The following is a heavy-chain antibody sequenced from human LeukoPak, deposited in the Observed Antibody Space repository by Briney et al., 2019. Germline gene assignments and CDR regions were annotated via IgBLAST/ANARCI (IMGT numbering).Heavy chain of an antibody. CDR1: GFTFSSYA. D-gene: IGHD3-10*01. CDR2: ISDSGGNT. J-gene: IGHJ4*02. Sequence: PGGSLRLSCAASGFTFSSYAMNWVRQAPGKGLEWVSSISDSGGNTYYADSVKGRFTISRDNSKNTLYLQMNSLRVEDTAVYYCAKVDDYYASGSIDYWGQGTLVTVSS. CDR3: AKVDDYYASGSIDY. V-gene: IGHV3-23*01.